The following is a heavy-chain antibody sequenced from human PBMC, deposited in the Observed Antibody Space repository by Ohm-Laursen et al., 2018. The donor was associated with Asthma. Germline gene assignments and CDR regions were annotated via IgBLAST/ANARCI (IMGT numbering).Heavy chain of an antibody. D-gene: IGHD1-26*01. V-gene: IGHV3-30*19. CDR2: ISYDGSNK. CDR1: GFTFSSYG. Sequence: SSLRLSCAAPGFTFSSYGMHWVRQAPGKGLEWVAVISYDGSNKYYADSVKGRFTISRDNSKNTLYLQMNSLRAEDTAVYYCARDLEVGATLYYYGMDVWGQGTTVTVSS. J-gene: IGHJ6*02. CDR3: ARDLEVGATLYYYGMDV.